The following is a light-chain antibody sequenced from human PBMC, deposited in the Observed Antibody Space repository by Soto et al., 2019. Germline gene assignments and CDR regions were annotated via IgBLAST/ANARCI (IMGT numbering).Light chain of an antibody. Sequence: DIQLTPSPSVLSASVGDTVTITCRASQALSNYLAWYQQTPGKAPDLLIYSASTLQSGVPSRFSGSGSGTEFTLTISSLQPEDFAVYYCQQYNNWPPITFGQGTRLEIK. CDR1: QALSNY. CDR3: QQYNNWPPIT. CDR2: SAS. J-gene: IGKJ5*01. V-gene: IGKV1-9*01.